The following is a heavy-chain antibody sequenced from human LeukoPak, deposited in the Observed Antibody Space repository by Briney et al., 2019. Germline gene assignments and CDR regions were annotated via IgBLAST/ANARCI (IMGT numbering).Heavy chain of an antibody. V-gene: IGHV4-31*03. Sequence: TLSLTCTVSGGSISSGGYYWSWIRQHPGKGLEWIGYIYYSGSTYYNPSLKSRVTISVDKSKNQFSLKLSSVTAADTAVYYCARDLRKVGATYFDYWGQGTLVTVSS. J-gene: IGHJ4*02. CDR1: GGSISSGGYY. CDR3: ARDLRKVGATYFDY. D-gene: IGHD1-26*01. CDR2: IYYSGST.